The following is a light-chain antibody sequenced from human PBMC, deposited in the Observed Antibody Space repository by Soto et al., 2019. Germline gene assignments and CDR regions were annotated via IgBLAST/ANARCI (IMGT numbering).Light chain of an antibody. CDR3: QQYYSYST. V-gene: IGKV1-8*01. Sequence: AIRMTQSPSSLSASTGDRVTITCRASQGISSYLAWYQQKPGKAPKLLIYAASTLQSGVPSRFSGSGSGTDFTLTISCLQSEDFVTYYCQQYYSYSTFGQGTKVEIK. CDR2: AAS. CDR1: QGISSY. J-gene: IGKJ1*01.